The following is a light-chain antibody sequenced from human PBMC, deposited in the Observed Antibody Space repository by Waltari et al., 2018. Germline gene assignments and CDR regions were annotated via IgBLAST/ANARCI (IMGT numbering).Light chain of an antibody. J-gene: IGLJ3*02. Sequence: QSVLTQTPSASGTPGQRVTIPCSGSLSNLGFTPVTWYHQPAGAAPKLLIPNTDQWPSGVPDRFYASKSGASASLAISGLQSEDEGDYHCAAWDDGLNAWVFGGGTKVTVL. CDR1: LSNLGFTP. CDR2: NTD. V-gene: IGLV1-44*01. CDR3: AAWDDGLNAWV.